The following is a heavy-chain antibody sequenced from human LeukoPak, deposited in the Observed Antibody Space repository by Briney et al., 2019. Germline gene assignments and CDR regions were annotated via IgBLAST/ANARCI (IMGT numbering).Heavy chain of an antibody. J-gene: IGHJ4*02. V-gene: IGHV1-69*06. Sequence: SVKVSCKASGGTFSSYAISWVRQAPGQGLEWMGGIIPIFGTANYAQKFQGRVTITADKSTSTAYMELSSLRSEDTAVYYCARSLEGFGELLYFDYWGQGTLVTVSS. D-gene: IGHD3-10*01. CDR3: ARSLEGFGELLYFDY. CDR2: IIPIFGTA. CDR1: GGTFSSYA.